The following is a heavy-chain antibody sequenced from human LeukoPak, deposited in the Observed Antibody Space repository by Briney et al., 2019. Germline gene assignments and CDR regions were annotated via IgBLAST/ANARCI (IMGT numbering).Heavy chain of an antibody. CDR3: AEHIRAARTDTFFGLDV. J-gene: IGHJ6*02. D-gene: IGHD2-15*01. V-gene: IGHV3-9*01. CDR2: IIWNGGDT. Sequence: GGSLRLSYAATGFTFKDYCIHWVRQPPGKGLEWVSSIIWNGGDTDYADCAKDGFTISRDNAKNSLYLQLSSLRPEDTALYYCAEHIRAARTDTFFGLDVWGQGTTVTVSS. CDR1: GFTFKDYC.